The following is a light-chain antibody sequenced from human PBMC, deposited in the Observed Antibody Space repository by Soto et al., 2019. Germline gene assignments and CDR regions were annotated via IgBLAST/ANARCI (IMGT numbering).Light chain of an antibody. Sequence: DIQMTQSPSSLSASVGDRVTMTCRASQAISNYVAWYHQKPGQVPKLLIYASSTLQSGVPSRFSGSGSGTDFTLTINSLQPEDVATYYCQKYNDDSRTFVQGTKVEVK. V-gene: IGKV1-27*01. CDR1: QAISNY. CDR2: ASS. CDR3: QKYNDDSRT. J-gene: IGKJ1*01.